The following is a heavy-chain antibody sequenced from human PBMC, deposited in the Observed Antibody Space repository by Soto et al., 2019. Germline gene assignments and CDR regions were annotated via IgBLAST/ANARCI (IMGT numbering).Heavy chain of an antibody. V-gene: IGHV3-72*01. CDR2: SRNKDNSYTT. CDR1: GFTLSDRY. J-gene: IGHJ5*02. CDR3: SRGDYYDSSNPTP. Sequence: PGGSLRLSCAASGFTLSDRYIDWVRQAPGKGLEWVGRSRNKDNSYTTEYAASVQGRFSFSRDESKNSIYLQMNSLKTEDTALYYFSRGDYYDSSNPTPWGQGTLVTCSS. D-gene: IGHD3-22*01.